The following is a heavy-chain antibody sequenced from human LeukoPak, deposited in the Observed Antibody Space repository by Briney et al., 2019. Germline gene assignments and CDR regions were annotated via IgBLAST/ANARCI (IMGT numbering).Heavy chain of an antibody. D-gene: IGHD3-3*01. J-gene: IGHJ3*02. CDR3: AVEGVTSFGVPPRLFDI. CDR1: GGTFSSYA. V-gene: IGHV1-69*13. Sequence: SVKVSCKASGGTFSSYAISWVRQAPGQGLEWMGGIIPIFGTANYAQKFQGRVTITADESTGTAYMELSSLRSEDTAVYYCAVEGVTSFGVPPRLFDIWGQVTMVTVSS. CDR2: IIPIFGTA.